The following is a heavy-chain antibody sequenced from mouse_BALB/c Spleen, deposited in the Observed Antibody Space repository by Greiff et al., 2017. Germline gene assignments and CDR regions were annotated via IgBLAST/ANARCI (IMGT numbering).Heavy chain of an antibody. CDR1: GFTFSSYA. Sequence: DVMLVESGGGLVKPGGSLKLSCAASGFTFSSYAMSWVRQSPEKRLEWVAEISSGGSYTYYPDTVTGRFTISRDNAKNTLYLEMSSLRSEDTAMYYCATATGYYEAMDYWGQGTSVTVSS. CDR3: ATATGYYEAMDY. J-gene: IGHJ4*01. D-gene: IGHD2-3*01. V-gene: IGHV5-9-4*01. CDR2: ISSGGSYT.